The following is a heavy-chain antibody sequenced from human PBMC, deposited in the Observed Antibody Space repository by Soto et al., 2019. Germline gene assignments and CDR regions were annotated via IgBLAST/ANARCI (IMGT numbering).Heavy chain of an antibody. V-gene: IGHV4-30-2*01. CDR3: ASGQQLVRNY. Sequence: QLQLQEYGSGLVKPSQTLSLTCAVSGGSISSAGYSWSWIREPPGKGLEWIGYIYHSGSTYYNPSLKSRVTISVDWSKNQFSLKLSSVTAADTAVYYCASGQQLVRNYWGQGTLVTVSS. D-gene: IGHD6-13*01. J-gene: IGHJ4*02. CDR2: IYHSGST. CDR1: GGSISSAGYS.